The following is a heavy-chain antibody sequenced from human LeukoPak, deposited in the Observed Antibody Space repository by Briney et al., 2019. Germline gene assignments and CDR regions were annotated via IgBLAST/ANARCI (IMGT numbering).Heavy chain of an antibody. J-gene: IGHJ4*02. Sequence: GGSLRLSCAASGFTFDDYAMHWVRQAPGKGLEWVSGISWNSGSIGYADSVKGRFTISRDNAKNSLYLQMNSLRAEDTALYYCAKEHYYDSSGTLGHWGQGTLVTVSS. V-gene: IGHV3-9*01. D-gene: IGHD3-22*01. CDR1: GFTFDDYA. CDR2: ISWNSGSI. CDR3: AKEHYYDSSGTLGH.